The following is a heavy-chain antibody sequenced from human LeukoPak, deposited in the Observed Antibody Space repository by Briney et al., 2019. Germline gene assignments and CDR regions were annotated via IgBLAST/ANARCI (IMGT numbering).Heavy chain of an antibody. CDR2: LSGSGGNT. D-gene: IGHD2-2*01. J-gene: IGHJ4*02. V-gene: IGHV3-23*01. Sequence: QPGGSLRLSCTASGFTFSSYAMGWVRQAPGKGLEWVSALSGSGGNTYYADSVKGRFTISRDNSKNTLYLQMNSLRAEDTAKYYCAKVASLCTSTSCVRGGFDYWGQGTLVTVSS. CDR3: AKVASLCTSTSCVRGGFDY. CDR1: GFTFSSYA.